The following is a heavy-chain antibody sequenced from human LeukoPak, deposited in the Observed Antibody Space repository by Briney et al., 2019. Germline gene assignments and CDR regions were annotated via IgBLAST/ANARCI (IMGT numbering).Heavy chain of an antibody. CDR3: ARDEGYCSSTSCYTQMGFDY. J-gene: IGHJ4*02. Sequence: GRSLRLSCAASGFTFSSYGMHWVRQAPGKGLEWVAVIWFDGSNKYYADSVKGRFTISRDNSKNTLYLQMNSLRAEDTAVYYCARDEGYCSSTSCYTQMGFDYWGQGTLVTVSS. CDR2: IWFDGSNK. CDR1: GFTFSSYG. V-gene: IGHV3-33*01. D-gene: IGHD2-2*02.